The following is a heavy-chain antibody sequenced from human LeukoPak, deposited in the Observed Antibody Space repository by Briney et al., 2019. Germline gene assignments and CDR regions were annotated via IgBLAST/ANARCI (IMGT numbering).Heavy chain of an antibody. J-gene: IGHJ6*02. CDR2: INPSGGST. CDR1: GYTFTSYY. D-gene: IGHD1-26*01. V-gene: IGHV1-46*01. CDR3: ATVPKILYSGSYRFYYYGTDV. Sequence: EASVKVSCKASGYTFTSYYMHWVRQAPGQGLEWMGIINPSGGSTSYAQKFQSRVTMTEDTSTDTAYMELSSLRSEDTAVYYCATVPKILYSGSYRFYYYGTDVWGQGTTVTVSS.